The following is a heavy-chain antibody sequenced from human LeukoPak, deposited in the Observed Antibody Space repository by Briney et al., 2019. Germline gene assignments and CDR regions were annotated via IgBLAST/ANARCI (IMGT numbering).Heavy chain of an antibody. D-gene: IGHD6-13*01. V-gene: IGHV4-59*01. CDR3: ARSTIAAAGNVEY. CDR2: IYYSVSTGRSI. Sequence: SETLSLTCTVSGGSISSYYWSWIRQAPGKGLEWIGYIYYSVSTGRSINYSPSLKSRVTISVDTLKNQFSLKLSSVNAADTAMYYCARSTIAAAGNVEYWGQGTLVTVSS. J-gene: IGHJ4*02. CDR1: GGSISSYY.